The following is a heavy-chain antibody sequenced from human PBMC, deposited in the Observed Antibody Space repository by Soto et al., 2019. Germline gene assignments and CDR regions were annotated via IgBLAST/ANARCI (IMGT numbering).Heavy chain of an antibody. CDR2: TRNKANSYTT. D-gene: IGHD6-13*01. Sequence: EVQLVESGGGLVQPGGSLRLSCAASGFTFIDHYMDWVRQAPGKGLEWVGRTRNKANSYTTEYAASVKGRFTISRDDSKNSLYLQMNSLKTEDTAVYYCARGTSSSGREYWGQGTLVTVSS. CDR1: GFTFIDHY. V-gene: IGHV3-72*01. CDR3: ARGTSSSGREY. J-gene: IGHJ4*02.